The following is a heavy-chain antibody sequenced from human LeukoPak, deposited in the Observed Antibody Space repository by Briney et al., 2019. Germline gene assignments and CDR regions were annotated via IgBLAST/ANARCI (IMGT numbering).Heavy chain of an antibody. J-gene: IGHJ5*02. Sequence: GGPLRPSCAASGFTFSSYAMSWVRQAPGKGLEWASAISGSGGSTYYADSVKGRFTISRDNSKNTLYLQMNSLRAEDTAVYYCAKMRFWGYCSSTSCLNWFDPWGQGTLVTVSS. V-gene: IGHV3-23*01. CDR1: GFTFSSYA. CDR3: AKMRFWGYCSSTSCLNWFDP. D-gene: IGHD2-2*01. CDR2: ISGSGGST.